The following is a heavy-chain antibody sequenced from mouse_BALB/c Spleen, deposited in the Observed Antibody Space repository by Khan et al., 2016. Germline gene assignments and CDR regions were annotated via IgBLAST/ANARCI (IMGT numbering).Heavy chain of an antibody. Sequence: EVQLQESGPGLVKPSQSLSLTCSVTGYSITSGYYWNWIRQFPGNKLEWMGYKSYDGSNNYNPSLKNRISITRDTSKNQFFLKLNSVTTEDTATYYGARAGLRLWYFDVWGAGTTVTVSS. CDR1: GYSITSGYY. V-gene: IGHV3-6*02. CDR2: KSYDGSN. D-gene: IGHD1-2*01. J-gene: IGHJ1*01. CDR3: ARAGLRLWYFDV.